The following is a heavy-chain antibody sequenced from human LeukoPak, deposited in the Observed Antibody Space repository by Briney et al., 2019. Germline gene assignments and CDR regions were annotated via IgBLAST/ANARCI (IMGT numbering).Heavy chain of an antibody. CDR2: IYYSGST. CDR3: AREHRGYYGSGSYLDFGY. Sequence: SETLSLTCTVSGGSISSYYWSWIRQPPGKGLEWIGYIYYSGSTNYNPSLKSRVTISVDTSKNQFPLKLSSVTAADTAVYYCAREHRGYYGSGSYLDFGYWGQGILVTVSS. D-gene: IGHD3-10*01. V-gene: IGHV4-59*01. CDR1: GGSISSYY. J-gene: IGHJ4*02.